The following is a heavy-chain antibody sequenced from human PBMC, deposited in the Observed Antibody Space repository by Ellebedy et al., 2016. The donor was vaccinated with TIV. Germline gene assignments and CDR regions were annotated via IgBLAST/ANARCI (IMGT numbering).Heavy chain of an antibody. J-gene: IGHJ4*02. V-gene: IGHV4-34*01. CDR2: INHSGST. D-gene: IGHD5-18*01. Sequence: MPSETLSLTCAVYGGSFSGYYWSWIRQPPGKGLEWIGEINHSGSTNYNPSLKSRVTISVDTSKNQFSLKLSSVTAADTAVYYCARGLYSYGHYWGQGTLVTVSS. CDR1: GGSFSGYY. CDR3: ARGLYSYGHY.